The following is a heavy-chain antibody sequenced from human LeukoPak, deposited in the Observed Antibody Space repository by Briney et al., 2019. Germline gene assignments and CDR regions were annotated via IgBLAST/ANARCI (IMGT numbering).Heavy chain of an antibody. CDR2: IKQDGTEQ. V-gene: IGHV3-7*01. J-gene: IGHJ6*03. CDR1: GFTFSASW. Sequence: PGGSLRLSCAASGFTFSASWMTWVRQAPGKGLAWVANIKQDGTEQYTADSLKGRFTISRDNAKRLLFLQMNSLRVEDTAVYYCARVGPPYYYYYMDVWGNGTTVTVSS. CDR3: ARVGPPYYYYYMDV.